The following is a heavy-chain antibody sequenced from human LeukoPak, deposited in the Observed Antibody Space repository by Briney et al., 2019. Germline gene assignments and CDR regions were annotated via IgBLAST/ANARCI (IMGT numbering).Heavy chain of an antibody. V-gene: IGHV4-59*08. CDR1: GGSISSYY. J-gene: IGHJ5*02. CDR2: IYYSGST. D-gene: IGHD3-3*01. Sequence: SETLSLTCTVSGGSISSYYWTWIRQPPGKGLEWVGHIYYSGSTYYNPSLESRLTTSGDTSKNQFSLKLSSVTAADTAVYFCARMTIFGVVIMSWGQGNLVTVSS. CDR3: ARMTIFGVVIMS.